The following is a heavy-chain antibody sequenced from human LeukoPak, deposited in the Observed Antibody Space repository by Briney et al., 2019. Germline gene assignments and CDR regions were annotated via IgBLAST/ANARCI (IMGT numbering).Heavy chain of an antibody. J-gene: IGHJ4*02. V-gene: IGHV1-69*05. CDR3: ARSYYYDSSGYYPIDY. CDR2: IIPIFGTA. D-gene: IGHD3-22*01. Sequence: GASVKVSCKASGGTFSSYAISWVRQAPGQGLEWMGGIIPIFGTANYAQKFQGRVTITTDESTSTAYMELSSLRSEDTAVYYCARSYYYDSSGYYPIDYWGQGTLVTVSS. CDR1: GGTFSSYA.